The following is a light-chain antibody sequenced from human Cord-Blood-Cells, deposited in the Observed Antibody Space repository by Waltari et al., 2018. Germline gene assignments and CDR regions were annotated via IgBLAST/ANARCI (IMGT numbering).Light chain of an antibody. CDR1: VLATTY. Sequence: SSELTQPSSVSVSPGQTARITCPADVLATTYARWFQQKPGQAPALVIYKDSERPSGIPERFSGSSSGTTVTLTISGAQVEDEADYYCYSAADNNYVFGTGTKVTVL. CDR2: KDS. V-gene: IGLV3-27*01. CDR3: YSAADNNYV. J-gene: IGLJ1*01.